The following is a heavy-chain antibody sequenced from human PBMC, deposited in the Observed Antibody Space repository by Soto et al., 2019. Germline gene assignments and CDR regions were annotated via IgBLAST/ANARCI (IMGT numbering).Heavy chain of an antibody. CDR1: GYTFTSNG. V-gene: IGHV1-18*01. CDR2: ISAYNGNT. CDR3: ARDSDTAMVQVYYGMDV. Sequence: GASVKVSCKASGYTFTSNGISWVRQAPGQGLEWMGWISAYNGNTNYAQKLQGRVTMTTDTSTSTAYMELRSLRSDDTAVYYCARDSDTAMVQVYYGMDVWGQGTTVTVSS. J-gene: IGHJ6*02. D-gene: IGHD5-18*01.